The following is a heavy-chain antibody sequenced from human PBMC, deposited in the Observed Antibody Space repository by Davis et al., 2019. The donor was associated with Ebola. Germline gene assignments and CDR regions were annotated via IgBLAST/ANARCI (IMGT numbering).Heavy chain of an antibody. D-gene: IGHD3-16*01. Sequence: MPSETLSLTCTVSGGSISSYYWTWIRQPPGKGLEWMGHLFYGGSPNYNPSLKSRVTISLDTSKNPPSLRLISVTAADTAVYYCARLSPLGLRLGETYNWFDPWGPGTLVTVSS. CDR3: ARLSPLGLRLGETYNWFDP. CDR1: GGSISSYY. CDR2: LFYGGSP. V-gene: IGHV4-59*01. J-gene: IGHJ5*02.